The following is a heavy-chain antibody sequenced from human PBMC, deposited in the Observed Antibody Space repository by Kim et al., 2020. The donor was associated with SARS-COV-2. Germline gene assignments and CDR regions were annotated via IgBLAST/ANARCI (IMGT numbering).Heavy chain of an antibody. CDR3: ARDNYYDGIAYLTY. V-gene: IGHV4-59*01. CDR1: GGSITSYY. CDR2: LYYSGTT. J-gene: IGHJ4*02. D-gene: IGHD1-26*01. Sequence: SETLSLTCTVSGGSITSYYWSWIRQSPGGGLEWIGYLYYSGTTKYNPSLKSRVTIISEDTSKNQFSLKLRSVTAADTAIYFCARDNYYDGIAYLTYWGQGIPVTVSS.